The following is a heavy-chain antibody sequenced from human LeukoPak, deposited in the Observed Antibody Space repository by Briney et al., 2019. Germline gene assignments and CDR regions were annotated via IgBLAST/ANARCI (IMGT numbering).Heavy chain of an antibody. V-gene: IGHV3-48*04. J-gene: IGHJ6*02. CDR3: ARTTHSSGWTYYFAMDV. D-gene: IGHD6-19*01. CDR1: GFTLSSYS. Sequence: GGSLRLSCAASGFTLSSYSMNWVRQAPGKGLEWVSYISSSSSTIYYADSVKGRFTISRDNAKNSLYLQMNSLRAEDTAVYYCARTTHSSGWTYYFAMDVWGHGTTVTVSS. CDR2: ISSSSSTI.